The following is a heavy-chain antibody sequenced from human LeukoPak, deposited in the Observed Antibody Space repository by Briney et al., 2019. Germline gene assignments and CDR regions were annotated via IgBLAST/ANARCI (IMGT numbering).Heavy chain of an antibody. Sequence: RASVKVSCKASGGTFSSYAISWVRQAPGQGLEWMGGIIPIFGTANYAQKFQGRVTITADESTSTAYMELSSLRSEDTAVYYCARGVTYSSSWFSYYYYMDVWGKGTTVTVSS. V-gene: IGHV1-69*13. CDR2: IIPIFGTA. J-gene: IGHJ6*03. CDR1: GGTFSSYA. CDR3: ARGVTYSSSWFSYYYYMDV. D-gene: IGHD6-13*01.